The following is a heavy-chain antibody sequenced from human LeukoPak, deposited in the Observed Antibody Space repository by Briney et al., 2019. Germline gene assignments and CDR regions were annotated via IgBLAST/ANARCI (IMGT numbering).Heavy chain of an antibody. V-gene: IGHV3-21*01. D-gene: IGHD2-8*01. CDR3: ASGGWGYAY. CDR1: GFSFSSYS. J-gene: IGHJ4*02. Sequence: GGSLRLSCAASGFSFSSYSMKWVRQAPGKGLEWVSSISGSSSSIYYVDSVKGRFTISRDNAKNSLYLQMNSLRAEDTAVYYCASGGWGYAYWGQGTLVTVSS. CDR2: ISGSSSSI.